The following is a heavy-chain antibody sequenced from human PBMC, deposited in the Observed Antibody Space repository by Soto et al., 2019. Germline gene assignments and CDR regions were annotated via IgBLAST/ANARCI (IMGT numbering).Heavy chain of an antibody. CDR3: ARGHNYYDSSGYYYGAFDI. CDR2: INHSGST. J-gene: IGHJ3*02. D-gene: IGHD3-22*01. Sequence: PSETLSLTCAVYGGSFSGYYWSWIRQPPGKGLEWIGEINHSGSTNYNPSLKSRVTISVDTSKNQFSLKLSSVTAADTAVYYCARGHNYYDSSGYYYGAFDIWGQGTMVTV. CDR1: GGSFSGYY. V-gene: IGHV4-34*01.